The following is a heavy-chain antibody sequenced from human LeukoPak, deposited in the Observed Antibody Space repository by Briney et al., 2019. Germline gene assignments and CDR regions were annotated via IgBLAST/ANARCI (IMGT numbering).Heavy chain of an antibody. CDR3: ARGSGSFSFNLLGFDP. D-gene: IGHD1-26*01. J-gene: IGHJ5*02. CDR2: ISSSSSTI. CDR1: GFTFSSYS. Sequence: GGSLRLSCAASGFTFSSYSMNWVRQAPGKGLEWVSYISSSSSTIYYADFVKGRFTISRDNAKNSLYLQMNSLRAEDTAVYYCARGSGSFSFNLLGFDPWGQGTLVTVSS. V-gene: IGHV3-48*01.